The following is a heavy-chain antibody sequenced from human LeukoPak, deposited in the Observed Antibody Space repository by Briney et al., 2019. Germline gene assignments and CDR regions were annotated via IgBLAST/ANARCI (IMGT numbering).Heavy chain of an antibody. CDR3: AKSGGYGLIDY. D-gene: IGHD1-26*01. V-gene: IGHV4-39*01. CDR2: IYSSGST. CDR1: GGSIRSSNYY. J-gene: IGHJ4*02. Sequence: SETLSLTCTVSGGSIRSSNYYWGWIRQPPGKGLEWIGNIYSSGSTYYNASLQSRVTISIDTSKNQFSLRLNSVTAADTAMYYCAKSGGYGLIDYWGQGTRVTVSS.